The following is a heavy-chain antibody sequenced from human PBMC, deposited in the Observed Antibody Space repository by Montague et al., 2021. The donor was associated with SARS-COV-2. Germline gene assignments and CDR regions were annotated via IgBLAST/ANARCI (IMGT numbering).Heavy chain of an antibody. J-gene: IGHJ4*02. CDR1: GFSLSTSGMC. D-gene: IGHD3-10*01. V-gene: IGHV2-70*12. CDR2: XDWDGDK. CDR3: AHRRPGSGSYYFDY. Sequence: PALVKPTQTLTLTCTFSGFSLSTSGMCMTWIRQPPGKALEWLARXDWDGDKYYNTSLKSRLTISKDTSKNLVVLTMTNMDPVDTATYYCAHRRPGSGSYYFDYWGQGTLVTVSS.